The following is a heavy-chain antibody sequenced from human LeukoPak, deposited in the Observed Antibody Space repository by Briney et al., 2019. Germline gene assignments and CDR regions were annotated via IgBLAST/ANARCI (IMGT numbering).Heavy chain of an antibody. Sequence: ASVNVSCTASGYTFTSYYMHWVRQAPGQGLEWMGIINPSGGSTSYTQKFQGRVTMTRDTSTSTVYMELSSLRSEDTAVYYCARRDGYNGPDDYWGQGTLVTVSS. D-gene: IGHD5-24*01. CDR3: ARRDGYNGPDDY. CDR2: INPSGGST. CDR1: GYTFTSYY. J-gene: IGHJ4*02. V-gene: IGHV1-46*01.